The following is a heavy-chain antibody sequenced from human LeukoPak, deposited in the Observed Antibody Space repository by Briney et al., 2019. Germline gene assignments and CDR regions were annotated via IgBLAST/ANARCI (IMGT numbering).Heavy chain of an antibody. J-gene: IGHJ4*02. D-gene: IGHD4/OR15-4a*01. CDR3: ARVPRDGAIDY. V-gene: IGHV1-18*01. CDR2: ISVYNGNT. CDR1: GYTFSSYTYG. Sequence: ASVKVSCKTSGYTFSSYTYGISWVRQAPGQGLEWMGWISVYNGNTNYAQKLQGRVTMTTDTSTNTAYMELRSLRSDDTAVYYCARVPRDGAIDYWDQGTLVTVSS.